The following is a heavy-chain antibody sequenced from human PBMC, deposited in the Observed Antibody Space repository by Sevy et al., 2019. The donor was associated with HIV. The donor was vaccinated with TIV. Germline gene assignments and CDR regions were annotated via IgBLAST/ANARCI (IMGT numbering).Heavy chain of an antibody. CDR1: GFTISRYG. CDR2: ISYDGSNK. Sequence: GGSLRLSCAASGFTISRYGMHWVRQAPGKGLEWVAVISYDGSNKYYADSVKGRFTISRDNSKNTLYLQMNSLRAEDTAVYYCAKGGYSSSPRYYYYYMDVWGKGTTVTVSS. J-gene: IGHJ6*03. V-gene: IGHV3-30*18. D-gene: IGHD6-6*01. CDR3: AKGGYSSSPRYYYYYMDV.